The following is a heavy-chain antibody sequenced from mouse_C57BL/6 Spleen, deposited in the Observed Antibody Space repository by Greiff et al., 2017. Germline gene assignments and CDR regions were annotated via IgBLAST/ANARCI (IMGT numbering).Heavy chain of an antibody. Sequence: QVHVKQSGPELVKPGASVKISCKASGYAFSSSWMNWVKQRPGKGLEWIGRIYPGDGDTNYNGKFKGKATLTADKSSSTAYMQLSSLTSEDSAVYFCAREDYYYYGSSPAWFAYWGQGTLVTVSA. V-gene: IGHV1-82*01. CDR1: GYAFSSSW. J-gene: IGHJ3*01. CDR3: AREDYYYYGSSPAWFAY. D-gene: IGHD1-1*01. CDR2: IYPGDGDT.